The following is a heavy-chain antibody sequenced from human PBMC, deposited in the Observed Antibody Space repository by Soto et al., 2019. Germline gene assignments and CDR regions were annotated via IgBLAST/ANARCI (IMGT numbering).Heavy chain of an antibody. Sequence: QVQLVQSGAEVQKPGASVRVSCKASGYIFTNSYLHWVRQAPGQGLEWMGIINPSAGRTNYAKYHLIRVPMTTGTSTSTVYMELGRLRSEDTAVYYCARETDILTGFVIDYGGQGTRVIVSS. D-gene: IGHD3-9*01. V-gene: IGHV1-46*01. CDR2: INPSAGRT. CDR3: ARETDILTGFVIDY. CDR1: GYIFTNSY. J-gene: IGHJ4*02.